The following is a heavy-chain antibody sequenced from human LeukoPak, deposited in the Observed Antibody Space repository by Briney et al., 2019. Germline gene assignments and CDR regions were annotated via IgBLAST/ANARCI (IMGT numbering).Heavy chain of an antibody. V-gene: IGHV1-2*02. CDR3: ARSNMATRRGDNWFDP. D-gene: IGHD6-6*01. CDR1: GYTLTDYY. Sequence: GASVKVSCKASGYTLTDYYMHWVRQAPGQGLEWMGWISPNSGGTNYAQNFQGRVTMTRDTSVSTAYMELSSLRSDDTAVYYCARSNMATRRGDNWFDPWGQGTLVTVSS. J-gene: IGHJ5*02. CDR2: ISPNSGGT.